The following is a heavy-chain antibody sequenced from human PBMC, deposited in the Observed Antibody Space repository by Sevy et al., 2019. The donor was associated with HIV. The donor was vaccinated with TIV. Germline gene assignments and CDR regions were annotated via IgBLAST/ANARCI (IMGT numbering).Heavy chain of an antibody. V-gene: IGHV3-7*01. CDR1: GFSLNNYW. CDR3: VRAIAKDGSF. Sequence: GGSLRLSCVASGFSLNNYWMNWVRQAPGKGLEWGANINQDGSVKYYVDSVRGRFTISRDNARNLVFLQMSSLRVDDSALYYCVRAIAKDGSFWGQGTLVTVSS. D-gene: IGHD6-13*01. CDR2: INQDGSVK. J-gene: IGHJ4*02.